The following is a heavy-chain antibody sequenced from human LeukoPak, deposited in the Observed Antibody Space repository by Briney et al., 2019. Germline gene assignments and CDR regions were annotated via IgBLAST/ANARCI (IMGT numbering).Heavy chain of an antibody. D-gene: IGHD1-26*01. J-gene: IGHJ5*02. Sequence: GGSLRLSCEGSGFTFSSYAMSWVRQAPGKGLEWVSAISGSGGSTYYADSVKGRFTISRDNSKNTLYLQMNSLRAEDTAVYYCAKRGSESYYNWFDPWGQGTLVTVSS. CDR3: AKRGSESYYNWFDP. CDR1: GFTFSSYA. CDR2: ISGSGGST. V-gene: IGHV3-23*01.